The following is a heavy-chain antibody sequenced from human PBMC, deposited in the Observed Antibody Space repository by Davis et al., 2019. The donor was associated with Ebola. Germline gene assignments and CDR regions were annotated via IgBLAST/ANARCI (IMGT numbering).Heavy chain of an antibody. CDR3: ARTYYYDSSGYYPVYNWFDP. D-gene: IGHD3-22*01. CDR2: IIPIFGTA. Sequence: SVKVSCKASGGTFSSYAISWVRQAPGQGLEWMGGIIPIFGTANYAQKFQGRVTITADESTSTAYMELSSLRSEDTAVYYCARTYYYDSSGYYPVYNWFDPWGQGTLVTVSS. V-gene: IGHV1-69*13. CDR1: GGTFSSYA. J-gene: IGHJ5*02.